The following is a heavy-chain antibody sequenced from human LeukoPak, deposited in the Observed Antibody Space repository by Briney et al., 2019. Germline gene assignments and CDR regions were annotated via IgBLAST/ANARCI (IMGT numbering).Heavy chain of an antibody. CDR1: GYSFTSYW. J-gene: IGHJ1*01. Sequence: ESLKISCKGSGYSFTSYWIGWARQMPGKGLEWMGIIYPGDSDTRYSPSFQGQVTISADKSISTAYLQWSSLKASDTAMYYCARLPYSSGWYRYFQHWGQGTLVTVSS. CDR3: ARLPYSSGWYRYFQH. D-gene: IGHD6-19*01. CDR2: IYPGDSDT. V-gene: IGHV5-51*01.